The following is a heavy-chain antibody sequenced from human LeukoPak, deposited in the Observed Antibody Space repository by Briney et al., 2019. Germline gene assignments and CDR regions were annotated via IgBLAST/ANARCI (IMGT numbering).Heavy chain of an antibody. Sequence: PSETLSLTCAVYGGSFSGYYWSCIRQPRGKGLEWIGEIDHSGSTNYNPSLKSRVTISVDTSKNQFSLKMSSVTAADTAVYYCASNPYYYDSSGYSYWGQGTLVTVSS. V-gene: IGHV4-34*01. CDR2: IDHSGST. D-gene: IGHD3-22*01. J-gene: IGHJ4*02. CDR1: GGSFSGYY. CDR3: ASNPYYYDSSGYSY.